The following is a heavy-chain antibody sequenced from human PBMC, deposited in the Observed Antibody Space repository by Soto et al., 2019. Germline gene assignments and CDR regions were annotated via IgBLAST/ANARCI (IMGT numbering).Heavy chain of an antibody. CDR3: ARDGGVVVAVDAFDV. D-gene: IGHD6-19*01. CDR1: GFTFDDHG. Sequence: GGSLRLLCAASGFTFDDHGMTRVRQAPGKGLEWVSGITWNGATTGYADSVKGRFTISRDNAKNSLYLQMNSLRVEDTALYYCARDGGVVVAVDAFDVWGQGTMVTVSS. CDR2: ITWNGATT. V-gene: IGHV3-20*04. J-gene: IGHJ3*01.